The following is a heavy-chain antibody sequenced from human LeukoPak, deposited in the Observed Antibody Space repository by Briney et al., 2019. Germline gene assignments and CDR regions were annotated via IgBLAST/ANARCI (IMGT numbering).Heavy chain of an antibody. V-gene: IGHV1-46*01. D-gene: IGHD1-1*01. J-gene: IGHJ5*02. CDR2: INPSDGST. CDR3: ARDGLQTRYNWNGEGRKNWFDP. CDR1: GFTFSSYY. Sequence: GASVKVPCKAFGFTFSSYYMQWVRQAPGQGLERMGIINPSDGSTRYAQKFQGRVTMTGDTSTSTVYMELSSLRSEDTAVYYCARDGLQTRYNWNGEGRKNWFDPWGQGTLVTVSS.